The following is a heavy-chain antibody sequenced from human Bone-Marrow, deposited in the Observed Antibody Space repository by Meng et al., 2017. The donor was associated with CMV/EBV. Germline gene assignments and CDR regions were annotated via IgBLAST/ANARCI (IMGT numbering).Heavy chain of an antibody. Sequence: GGSLRLSCAASGFTFSSYAMHWVRQAPGKGLEWVAVISYDGSNKYYADSVKGRFTISRDNSKNTLYLQMNSLRAEDTAVYYCARGPLGYSSSPYYYGMDVWGQGTTVTVSS. CDR2: ISYDGSNK. V-gene: IGHV3-30*04. D-gene: IGHD6-6*01. J-gene: IGHJ6*02. CDR1: GFTFSSYA. CDR3: ARGPLGYSSSPYYYGMDV.